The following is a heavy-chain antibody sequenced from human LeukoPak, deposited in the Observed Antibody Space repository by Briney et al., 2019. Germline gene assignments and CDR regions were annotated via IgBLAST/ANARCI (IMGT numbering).Heavy chain of an antibody. J-gene: IGHJ4*02. CDR1: GGTFSSYA. CDR2: IIPIFGTA. D-gene: IGHD3-3*01. CDR3: AREGSPTYYDFWSGYYYFDY. Sequence: GASVKVSCKASGGTFSSYAISWVRQAPGQGLEWMGGIIPIFGTANYAQKFQGRVTITTDESTSTAYMELSSLRSEDTAVYYCAREGSPTYYDFWSGYYYFDYWGQGTLVTVSS. V-gene: IGHV1-69*05.